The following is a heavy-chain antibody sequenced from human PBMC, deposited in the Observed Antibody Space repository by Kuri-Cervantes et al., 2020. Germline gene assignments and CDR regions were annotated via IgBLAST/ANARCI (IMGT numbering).Heavy chain of an antibody. CDR3: ARARVAVAPADAFDI. CDR1: GFTFDDYG. Sequence: GGSLRLACAASGFTFDDYGMTWVRQDPGKGLKWVSAINWNGGSTGYADSVKGRFTISRDNAKNSLYLQMNSLRAEDTAVYYCARARVAVAPADAFDIWGQGTMVTVSS. D-gene: IGHD6-19*01. V-gene: IGHV3-20*04. J-gene: IGHJ3*02. CDR2: INWNGGST.